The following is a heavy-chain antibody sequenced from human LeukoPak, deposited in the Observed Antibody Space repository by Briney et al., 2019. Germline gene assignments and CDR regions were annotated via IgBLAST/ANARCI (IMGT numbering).Heavy chain of an antibody. V-gene: IGHV4-34*01. CDR3: ARDQVRYCSSTSCYTGISRYYYYGMDV. Sequence: PSETLSLTCAVYGGSFSGHYWSWIRQPPGKGLEWIGEINHSGSTNYNPSLKSRVTISVDTSKNQFSLKLSSVTAADTAVYYCARDQVRYCSSTSCYTGISRYYYYGMDVWGQGTTVTVSS. D-gene: IGHD2-2*02. J-gene: IGHJ6*02. CDR1: GGSFSGHY. CDR2: INHSGST.